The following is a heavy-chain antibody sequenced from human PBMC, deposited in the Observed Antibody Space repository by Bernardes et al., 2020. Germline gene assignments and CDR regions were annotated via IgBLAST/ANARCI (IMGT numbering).Heavy chain of an antibody. J-gene: IGHJ4*02. CDR1: GYTLTELS. CDR3: ATDPPGDYNFDY. V-gene: IGHV1-24*01. Sequence: ASVKVSCMVSGYTLTELSMHWVRQAPGKGLEWMGGFDPEDGETIYAQKFQGRVTMTEDTSTDTAYMELSSLRSEDTAVYYCATDPPGDYNFDYWGQGTLVTVSS. CDR2: FDPEDGET. D-gene: IGHD4-17*01.